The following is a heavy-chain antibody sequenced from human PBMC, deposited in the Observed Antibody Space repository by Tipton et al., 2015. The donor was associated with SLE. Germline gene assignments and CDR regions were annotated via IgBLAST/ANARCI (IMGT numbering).Heavy chain of an antibody. D-gene: IGHD6-19*01. Sequence: TLSLTCDVSGVSISSRNWWSWVRQSPKRGLEWIGEIYHRGTTNYNPSLKSRVTMFVDKSKDQFSLRLDSVTAADTAVYYCARLLGPPGYSSALFDYWGQGTLVTVSS. CDR3: ARLLGPPGYSSALFDY. V-gene: IGHV4-4*02. CDR1: GVSISSRNW. J-gene: IGHJ4*02. CDR2: IYHRGTT.